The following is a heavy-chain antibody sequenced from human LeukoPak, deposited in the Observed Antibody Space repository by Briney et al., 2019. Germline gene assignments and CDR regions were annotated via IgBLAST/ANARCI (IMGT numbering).Heavy chain of an antibody. CDR2: IYYSGDT. J-gene: IGHJ4*02. D-gene: IGHD2-2*03. V-gene: IGHV4-39*01. CDR3: ARQGDGYCSSTNCLYTFDY. CDR1: GGSISTTSYF. Sequence: PSETQSLTCAVSGGSISTTSYFWGWIRQPPGKGLEWIASIYYSGDTYYSPSLKSRVTISEDTSKNQFSLNLNSVTAADTAVYYCARQGDGYCSSTNCLYTFDYWGQGILVTVSS.